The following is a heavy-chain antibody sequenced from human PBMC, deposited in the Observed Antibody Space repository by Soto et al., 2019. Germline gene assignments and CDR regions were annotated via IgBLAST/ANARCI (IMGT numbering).Heavy chain of an antibody. J-gene: IGHJ4*02. CDR1: GFTFSSYA. V-gene: IGHV3-74*01. CDR2: IKSDGSST. Sequence: GGSLRLSCAASGFTFSSYAMSWVRQAPGKGLVWVSRIKSDGSSTSYADSVEGRFTISRDNAKNTLYLQMNSLRGEDTAVYYCARSPSSGWYYFDYWGQGALVTVSS. D-gene: IGHD6-19*01. CDR3: ARSPSSGWYYFDY.